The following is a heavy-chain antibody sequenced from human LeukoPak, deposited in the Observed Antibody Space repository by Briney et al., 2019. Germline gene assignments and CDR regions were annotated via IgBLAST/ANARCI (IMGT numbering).Heavy chain of an antibody. CDR3: ARDEGATEFDY. J-gene: IGHJ4*02. Sequence: PGGSLRLSCAASGFTFSSHWMHWVRQAPGKGLVWVSRINSDGSSTSYADSVKGRFTISRDNAKNTLYLQMNSLRAEDTAVYYCARDEGATEFDYWGQGTLVTVSS. V-gene: IGHV3-74*01. D-gene: IGHD1-26*01. CDR2: INSDGSST. CDR1: GFTFSSHW.